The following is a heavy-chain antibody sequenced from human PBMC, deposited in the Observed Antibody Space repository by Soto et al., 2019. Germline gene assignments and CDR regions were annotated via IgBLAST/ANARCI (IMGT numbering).Heavy chain of an antibody. D-gene: IGHD3-3*01. CDR3: TTDKGVYYFWRGYYTPSRAY. Sequence: LSLSCAASGFTFSNALMSWVRQAPGPGLKGVGRIESKTDARTTEYAAPVKGRFTISREDSKNTLYLQMKSLKTEDTAVYYCTTDKGVYYFWRGYYTPSRAYWGQGTLVTVSS. CDR2: IESKTDARTT. V-gene: IGHV3-15*04. J-gene: IGHJ4*02. CDR1: GFTFSNAL.